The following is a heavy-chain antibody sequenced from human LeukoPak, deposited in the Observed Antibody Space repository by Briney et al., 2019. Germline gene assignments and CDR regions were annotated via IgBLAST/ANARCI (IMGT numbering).Heavy chain of an antibody. Sequence: PSETLSLTCTVSAGSISGYYWSWIRQPPGKGLEYIGHISDSGSTSYNPSLKSRVTISVDTSKNQFSLKLSPVTAADTAVYYCARRGYMDVWGKGTTVTVSS. CDR1: AGSISGYY. D-gene: IGHD3-10*01. J-gene: IGHJ6*03. CDR3: ARRGYMDV. V-gene: IGHV4-59*08. CDR2: ISDSGST.